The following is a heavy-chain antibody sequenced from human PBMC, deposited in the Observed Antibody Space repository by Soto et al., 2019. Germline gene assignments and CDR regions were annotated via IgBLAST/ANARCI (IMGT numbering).Heavy chain of an antibody. CDR1: GFTVSSNY. V-gene: IGHV3-53*01. J-gene: IGHJ4*02. D-gene: IGHD1-1*01. Sequence: GGSLRLSCAASGFTVSSNYMSWVRQAPGKGLEWVSVIYSGGSTYYADSVKGRFTISRDNSKNTLYLQMNSLRAEDTAVYYCARGQLELSLSFDYWGQGTLVTSPQ. CDR3: ARGQLELSLSFDY. CDR2: IYSGGST.